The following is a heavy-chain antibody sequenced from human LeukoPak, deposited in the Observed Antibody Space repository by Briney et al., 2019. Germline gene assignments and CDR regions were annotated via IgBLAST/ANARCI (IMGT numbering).Heavy chain of an antibody. Sequence: GASVKVSCKASGYTFTGYYMHWVGQAPGQGLEWVGRISPNSGGTNYAQKFQGRVTMTRDTSISTAYMELSRLRSDDAAVYYCARGRRSGYYDDAFDIWGQGTMVTVSS. CDR1: GYTFTGYY. CDR3: ARGRRSGYYDDAFDI. CDR2: ISPNSGGT. D-gene: IGHD3-22*01. J-gene: IGHJ3*02. V-gene: IGHV1-2*06.